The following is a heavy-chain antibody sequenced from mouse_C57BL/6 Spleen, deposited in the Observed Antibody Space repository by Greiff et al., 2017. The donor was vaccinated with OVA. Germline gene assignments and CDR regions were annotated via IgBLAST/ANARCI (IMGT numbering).Heavy chain of an antibody. CDR1: GFTFTDYY. V-gene: IGHV7-3*01. D-gene: IGHD1-1*01. Sequence: EVKLVESGGGLVQPGGSLSLSCAASGFTFTDYYMSWVRQPPGKALEWLGFIRNKANGYTTEYSASVKGRFTISRDNSQSILYLQMNALRADDSATYYCARYYYGSSSYWYFDVWGTGTTVTVSS. CDR3: ARYYYGSSSYWYFDV. J-gene: IGHJ1*03. CDR2: IRNKANGYTT.